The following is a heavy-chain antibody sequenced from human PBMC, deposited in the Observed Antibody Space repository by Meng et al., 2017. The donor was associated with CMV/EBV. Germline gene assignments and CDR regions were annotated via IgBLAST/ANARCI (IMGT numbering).Heavy chain of an antibody. Sequence: SGPTLVKPTQTLTLTCTFSGFSLITSGVGVGWIRQPPGKALEWLAVFYWNGDKRYRPSLESRLSITRDTSKNQVVLTMTNMDPVDTATYYCAHRSNFYGSGSRSFDYWGQGTLVTVSS. V-gene: IGHV2-5*01. CDR2: FYWNGDK. J-gene: IGHJ4*02. D-gene: IGHD3-10*01. CDR1: GFSLITSGVG. CDR3: AHRSNFYGSGSRSFDY.